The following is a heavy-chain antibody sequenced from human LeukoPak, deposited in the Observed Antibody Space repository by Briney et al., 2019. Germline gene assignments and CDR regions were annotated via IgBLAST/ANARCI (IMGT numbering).Heavy chain of an antibody. CDR1: GGSISSHY. V-gene: IGHV4-59*11. CDR2: IYYSGST. J-gene: IGHJ4*02. Sequence: ASETLSLTCTVSGGSISSHYWSWIRQPPGKGLEWIGYIYYSGSTNYNPSLRSRVTISVDTSKNQFFLILSSVTAADTAVYFCARVRDGYNYGGFDYWGQGTLVTVSS. D-gene: IGHD5-24*01. CDR3: ARVRDGYNYGGFDY.